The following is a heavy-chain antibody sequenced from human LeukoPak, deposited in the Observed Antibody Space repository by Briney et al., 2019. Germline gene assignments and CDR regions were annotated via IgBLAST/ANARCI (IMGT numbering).Heavy chain of an antibody. D-gene: IGHD1-7*01. J-gene: IGHJ4*02. CDR1: GFTFSRNA. CDR2: LSDNGRNT. CDR3: AKDLAGTTSFDY. V-gene: IGHV3-23*01. Sequence: PGGSLRLSCGAFGFTFSRNAMYWVRQAPGKGLEWVSGLSDNGRNTYYADSVKGRFTISRDKSRSTLYLQMNSLRAEDTAVYYCAKDLAGTTSFDYWGQGTLVTVSS.